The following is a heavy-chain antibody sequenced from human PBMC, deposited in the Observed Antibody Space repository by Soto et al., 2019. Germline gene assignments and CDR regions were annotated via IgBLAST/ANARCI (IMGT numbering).Heavy chain of an antibody. CDR3: ARFFGSGFDY. D-gene: IGHD6-19*01. V-gene: IGHV4-31*11. CDR2: ISYSGST. J-gene: IGHJ4*02. Sequence: PSETLSLTCAVSGGSISSGGYSWSWIRQQPGKGLEWIGYISYSGSTYYNPSLKSRVSISVDTSKNQFSLKLSSVTAADTAVYYWARFFGSGFDYWGQGTLVTVSS. CDR1: GGSISSGGYS.